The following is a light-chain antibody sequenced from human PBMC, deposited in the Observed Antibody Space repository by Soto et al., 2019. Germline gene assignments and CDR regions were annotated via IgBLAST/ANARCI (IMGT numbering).Light chain of an antibody. V-gene: IGLV2-11*01. Sequence: QSALPQPRSVYGSPGQSVTISCTGTSSDVVSWYQQHPGKAPKVIIYYVSQRPSGVPDRFSGSKSGNTASLTIYGLQSEDEADYYCCSSAGGFSWVFGGGTNVTVL. CDR1: SSDVV. CDR3: CSSAGGFSWV. J-gene: IGLJ3*02. CDR2: YVS.